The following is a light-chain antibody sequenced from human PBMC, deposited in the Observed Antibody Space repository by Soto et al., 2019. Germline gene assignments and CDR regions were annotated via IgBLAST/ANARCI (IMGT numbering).Light chain of an antibody. Sequence: QAVVTQEPSVSVSPGGTVTLTCGVTSGTVCTANYPTWYQQTPGQAPRPLIYSTNTRPSGVPDRFSGSILGGKAALTITGAQADDEASYYCDLYIGRGNLFVFGGGTKLTVL. CDR3: DLYIGRGNLFV. CDR1: SGTVCTANY. CDR2: STN. V-gene: IGLV8-61*01. J-gene: IGLJ1*01.